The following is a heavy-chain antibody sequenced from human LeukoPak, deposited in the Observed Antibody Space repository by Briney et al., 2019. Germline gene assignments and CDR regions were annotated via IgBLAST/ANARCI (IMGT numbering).Heavy chain of an antibody. CDR3: ARDDYDLWSGYSYY. J-gene: IGHJ4*02. CDR2: IYTSGST. Sequence: SETLSLTCTVSGGSISSGSYYWSWIRQPAGKGLEWIGRIYTSGSTNYNPSLKSRVTISVDTSKNQFSLKLSSVTAADTAVYYCARDDYDLWSGYSYYWGQGTLVTVSS. V-gene: IGHV4-61*02. D-gene: IGHD3-3*01. CDR1: GGSISSGSYY.